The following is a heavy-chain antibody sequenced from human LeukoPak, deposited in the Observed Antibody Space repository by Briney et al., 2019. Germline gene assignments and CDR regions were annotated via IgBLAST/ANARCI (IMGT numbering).Heavy chain of an antibody. J-gene: IGHJ4*02. V-gene: IGHV1-2*02. D-gene: IGHD3-10*01. CDR3: ARLGRYYYGSGD. Sequence: ASVKVSCKASGYTFTGYYMHWVRQAPGQGLEWMGWINPNSGGTNYAQKLQGRVTMTTDTSTSTAYMELRSLRSDDTAVYYCARLGRYYYGSGDWGQGTLVTVSS. CDR1: GYTFTGYY. CDR2: INPNSGGT.